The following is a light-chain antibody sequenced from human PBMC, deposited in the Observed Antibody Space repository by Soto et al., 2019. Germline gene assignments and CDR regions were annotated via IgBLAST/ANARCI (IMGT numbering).Light chain of an antibody. CDR1: QSISSY. CDR3: QHRANLWT. CDR2: GAS. V-gene: IGKV1-39*01. J-gene: IGKJ1*01. Sequence: DIQMTQSPSSLSASVGDRVTITCRASQSISSYLNRYQQKPGKAPKLLIYGASSRATGIPDRFSGSGSGTDFTLTISSLEPEDSAVYYCQHRANLWTFGQGTKVDI.